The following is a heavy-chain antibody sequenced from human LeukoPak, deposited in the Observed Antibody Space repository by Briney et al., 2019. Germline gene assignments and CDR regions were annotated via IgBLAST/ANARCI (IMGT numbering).Heavy chain of an antibody. CDR3: ARDFGQLYFFLDS. CDR1: GFAFSDYA. J-gene: IGHJ4*02. D-gene: IGHD3-10*01. CDR2: ITSNGGTT. Sequence: GGSLRLSCVASGFAFSDYAMHWVRQAPGKGLQYVSSITSNGGTTYHAHSVRGRFSISRDNSKNTVYLQMGSLRPEDTAVYYCARDFGQLYFFLDSWGQGTLVTVSS. V-gene: IGHV3-64*01.